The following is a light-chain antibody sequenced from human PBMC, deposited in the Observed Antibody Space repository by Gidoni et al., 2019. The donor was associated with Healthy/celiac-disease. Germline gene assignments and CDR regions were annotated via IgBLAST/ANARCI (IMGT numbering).Light chain of an antibody. Sequence: DIQMTQSPSTLSASVGDRVTITCRASQSISSWLAWYQQKPVKAPKLLIYKASSLESGVPSMFSGSGSGTEFTLTISILQPDDFATYYCQQYNSYWTFGQGTKVEIK. CDR1: QSISSW. CDR3: QQYNSYWT. J-gene: IGKJ1*01. V-gene: IGKV1-5*03. CDR2: KAS.